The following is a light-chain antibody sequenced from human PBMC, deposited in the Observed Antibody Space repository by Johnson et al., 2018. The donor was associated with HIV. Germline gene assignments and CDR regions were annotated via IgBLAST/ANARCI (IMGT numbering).Light chain of an antibody. V-gene: IGLV1-51*01. J-gene: IGLJ1*01. CDR3: GAWDSSLSAYV. Sequence: QSVLTQPPSVSAAPKQKVTISCSGSSSNIGNNYVSWYQQVPGTAPKLLIYDNNKRPSEIPDRFSGSKSGTSATLAITGLQTGDEADYYCGAWDSSLSAYVFGTGTQVTV. CDR1: SSNIGNNY. CDR2: DNN.